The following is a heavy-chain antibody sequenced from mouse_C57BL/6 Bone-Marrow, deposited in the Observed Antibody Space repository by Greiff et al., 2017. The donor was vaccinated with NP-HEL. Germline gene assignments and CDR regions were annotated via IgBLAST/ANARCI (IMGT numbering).Heavy chain of an antibody. CDR2: ISDGGSYT. CDR1: GFTFSSYA. CDR3: ARERPTVEGFAY. Sequence: EVKLQESGGGLVKPGGSLKLSCAASGFTFSSYAMSWVRQTPEKRLEWVATISDGGSYTYYPDNVKGRFTISRDNAKNNLYLQMSHLKSEDTAMYYCARERPTVEGFAYWGQGTLVTVSA. D-gene: IGHD1-1*01. J-gene: IGHJ3*01. V-gene: IGHV5-4*01.